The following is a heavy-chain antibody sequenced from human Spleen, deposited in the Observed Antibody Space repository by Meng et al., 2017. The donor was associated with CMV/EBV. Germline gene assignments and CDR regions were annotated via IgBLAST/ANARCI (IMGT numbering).Heavy chain of an antibody. D-gene: IGHD3-10*01. CDR2: IYSGGST. V-gene: IGHV3-66*01. Sequence: VQWVVVGVGLVQPGGSLRLSCAASGFTVSSNYMSWVRQAPGKGLEWVSVIYSGGSTYYTDSVKGRFTISRDNSKNTLYLQMNSLRAEDTAVYYCAREITNWFDPWGQGTLVTVSS. CDR1: GFTVSSNY. J-gene: IGHJ5*02. CDR3: AREITNWFDP.